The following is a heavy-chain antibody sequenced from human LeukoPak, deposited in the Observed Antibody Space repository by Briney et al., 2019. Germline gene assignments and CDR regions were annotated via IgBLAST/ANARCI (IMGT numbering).Heavy chain of an antibody. Sequence: GGSLRLSCSASGFTFSSYAMHWVRQPPGKGLEYVSAISSNGGSTYYADSVKGRFTISRDNTKNTLYLQMSSLRAEDTAVYYCVNSEFYDILTGPGGYWGQGTLVTVSS. J-gene: IGHJ4*02. CDR3: VNSEFYDILTGPGGY. CDR1: GFTFSSYA. V-gene: IGHV3-64D*06. D-gene: IGHD3-9*01. CDR2: ISSNGGST.